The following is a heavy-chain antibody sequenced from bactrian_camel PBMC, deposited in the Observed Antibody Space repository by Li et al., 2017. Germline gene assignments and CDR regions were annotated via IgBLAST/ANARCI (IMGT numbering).Heavy chain of an antibody. CDR3: AWGIGSGYVPGFGY. V-gene: IGHV3S1*01. CDR1: GFPDETNR. J-gene: IGHJ6*01. D-gene: IGHD1*01. Sequence: VQLVESGGGSVQAGGSLRLSCTASGFPDETNRMGWFRQAPGKGREGVAAIHNGESAYYADSVKGRVTISRDDAKNTVYLQLSSLKTEDMAMYYCAWGIGSGYVPGFGYWGQGTQVTVS. CDR2: IHNGESA.